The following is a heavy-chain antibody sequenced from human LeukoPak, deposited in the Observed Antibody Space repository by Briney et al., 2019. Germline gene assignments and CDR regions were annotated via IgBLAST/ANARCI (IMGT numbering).Heavy chain of an antibody. CDR3: AREYSGYDLENWFDP. D-gene: IGHD5-12*01. CDR2: TYYRSKWHN. CDR1: GDSVSSNSAA. V-gene: IGHV6-1*01. J-gene: IGHJ5*02. Sequence: SQTLSLTCATSGDSVSSNSAAWNWIRQSPSRGLEWLGRTYYRSKWHNDYAVSVKSRITINPDTSKNQSSLQLNSVTPEDTAVYYCAREYSGYDLENWFDPWGQGTLVTVSS.